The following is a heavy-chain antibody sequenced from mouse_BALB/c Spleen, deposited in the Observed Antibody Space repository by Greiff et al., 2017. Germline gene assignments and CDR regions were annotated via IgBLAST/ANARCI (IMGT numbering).Heavy chain of an antibody. CDR1: GYTFTDYA. CDR2: ISTYYGDA. Sequence: QVQLQQSGAELVRPGVSVKISCKGSGYTFTDYAMHWVKQSHAKSLEWIGVISTYYGDASYNQKFKGKATMTVDKSSSTAYMELARLTSEDSAIYYCARSGRLRRKNAMDYWGQGTSVTVSS. D-gene: IGHD2-2*01. CDR3: ARSGRLRRKNAMDY. V-gene: IGHV1S137*01. J-gene: IGHJ4*01.